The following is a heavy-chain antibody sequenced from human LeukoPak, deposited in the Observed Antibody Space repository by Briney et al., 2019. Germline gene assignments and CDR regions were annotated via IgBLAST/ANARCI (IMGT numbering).Heavy chain of an antibody. CDR1: GFTFSSYA. Sequence: RGSLRLSCAASGFTFSSYAMSWVRQAPGKGLEWVSAISGSGGSTYYADSVKGRFTISRDNSKNTLYLQMNSLRAEETAVYYCAKVAGTPGYYYGMDVWGQGTTVTVSS. J-gene: IGHJ6*02. D-gene: IGHD1-1*01. V-gene: IGHV3-23*01. CDR2: ISGSGGST. CDR3: AKVAGTPGYYYGMDV.